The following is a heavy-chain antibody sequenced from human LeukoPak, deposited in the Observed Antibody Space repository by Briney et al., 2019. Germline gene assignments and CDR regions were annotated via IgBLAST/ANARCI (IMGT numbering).Heavy chain of an antibody. CDR2: VSPNGETA. CDR1: WVIFWEFG. Sequence: GGAPRLSFAASWVIFWEFGMNWGRPPPRKGLELVSGVSPNGETAYYADSVKGRFTISRDNSKNTVYLQVRSLRAEDTAVYYCAKDLGWIQFGYWGQGALVTVSS. D-gene: IGHD5-18*01. J-gene: IGHJ4*02. V-gene: IGHV3-23*01. CDR3: AKDLGWIQFGY.